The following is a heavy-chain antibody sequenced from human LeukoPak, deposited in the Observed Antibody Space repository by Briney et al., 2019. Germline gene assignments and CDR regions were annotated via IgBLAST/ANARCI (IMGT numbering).Heavy chain of an antibody. CDR2: IYTTGST. Sequence: SQTLSLTCSVSGRSISSGSYYGSWVRQPAGKGLEWIGRIYTTGSTNYNPSLKSRVTISIDPSKKQFSLRLSSVTAADTAVYYCAKIVGYGSEYYYYYMDVWGKGTTVTVSS. CDR1: GRSISSGSYY. V-gene: IGHV4-61*02. CDR3: AKIVGYGSEYYYYYMDV. J-gene: IGHJ6*03. D-gene: IGHD3-10*01.